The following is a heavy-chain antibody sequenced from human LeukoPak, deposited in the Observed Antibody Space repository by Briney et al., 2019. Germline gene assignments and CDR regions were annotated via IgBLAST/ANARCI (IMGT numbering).Heavy chain of an antibody. CDR2: FDPEDGET. J-gene: IGHJ6*03. CDR3: AIAAHNRRYYYYMDV. CDR1: GYTLTELS. D-gene: IGHD3-16*02. V-gene: IGHV1-24*01. Sequence: ASVKVSCKVSGYTLTELSMHWVRQAPGKGLEWMGGFDPEDGETIYAQKFQGRVTMTEDTSTDTAYMELSSLRSEDTAVYYCAIAAHNRRYYYYMDVWGKGTTVTVSS.